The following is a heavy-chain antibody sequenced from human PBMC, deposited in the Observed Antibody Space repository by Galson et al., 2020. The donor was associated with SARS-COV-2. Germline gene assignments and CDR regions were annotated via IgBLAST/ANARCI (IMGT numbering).Heavy chain of an antibody. CDR1: GFTFSSYG. D-gene: IGHD4-17*01. CDR2: ISGSGGST. V-gene: IGHV3-23*01. Sequence: GGSLRLSCAASGFTFSSYGMHWVRQAPGKGLEWVAVISGSGGSTYYADSVKGRFTISRDNSKNTLYLQMNSLRAEDTAVYYCAKDLGLRWDVPDYWGQGTLVTVSS. J-gene: IGHJ4*02. CDR3: AKDLGLRWDVPDY.